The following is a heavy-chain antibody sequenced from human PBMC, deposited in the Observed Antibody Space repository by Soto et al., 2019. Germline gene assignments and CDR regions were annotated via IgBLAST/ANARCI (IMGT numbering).Heavy chain of an antibody. J-gene: IGHJ4*02. Sequence: GESLKISCKGSGYTFTKYWIGWVRQMPGKGLEWMGIIYPDDSDTRYSPSFRGQVTISADKSISTAYLQWSSLKALDTAMYYCARLTTVQYSSGSYYWGQGTLVTVSS. CDR3: ARLTTVQYSSGSYY. CDR1: GYTFTKYW. CDR2: IYPDDSDT. V-gene: IGHV5-51*01. D-gene: IGHD3-10*01.